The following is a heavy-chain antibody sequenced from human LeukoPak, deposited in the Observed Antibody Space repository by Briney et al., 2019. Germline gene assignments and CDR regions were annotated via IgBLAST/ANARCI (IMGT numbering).Heavy chain of an antibody. V-gene: IGHV3-48*03. Sequence: AGSLTLSCTASGSCFSGYEMNWVRQAPGKGLEWVSYISSSGSAIYYADSVKGRFIISRDNPKNSLYLQMNSLRAEDTAVYYCVRDITGRGWFDPWGQGTQVTVSS. CDR1: GSCFSGYE. J-gene: IGHJ5*02. CDR3: VRDITGRGWFDP. CDR2: ISSSGSAI. D-gene: IGHD1-14*01.